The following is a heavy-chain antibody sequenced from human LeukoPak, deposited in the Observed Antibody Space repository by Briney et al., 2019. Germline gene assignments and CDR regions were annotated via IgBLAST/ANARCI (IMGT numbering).Heavy chain of an antibody. CDR1: GYTFTSYG. CDR3: ARGEYYYDSSGYTH. CDR2: ISAYNGNT. J-gene: IGHJ4*02. Sequence: ASVKVSCKASGYTFTSYGISWVRQAPGQGLEWMGWISAYNGNTNYAQKLQGRVTMTTDTSTSTAYMELRSLRSDDTAAYYCARGEYYYDSSGYTHWGRGTLVTVSS. V-gene: IGHV1-18*01. D-gene: IGHD3-22*01.